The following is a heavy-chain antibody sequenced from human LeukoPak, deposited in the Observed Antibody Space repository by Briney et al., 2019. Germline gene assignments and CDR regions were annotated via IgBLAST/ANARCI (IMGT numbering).Heavy chain of an antibody. Sequence: GASVKVCCKASGYSFTRFDINWGRQATGQGLEWRGWMNPNSSNTGYAQKFQGRVTITRDTSINTAYMELSSLTSEDTAVYYCARGKRPAGEWTNYYYYMDVWGKGTTVTVSS. D-gene: IGHD2-2*01. V-gene: IGHV1-8*03. CDR3: ARGKRPAGEWTNYYYYMDV. CDR2: MNPNSSNT. CDR1: GYSFTRFD. J-gene: IGHJ6*03.